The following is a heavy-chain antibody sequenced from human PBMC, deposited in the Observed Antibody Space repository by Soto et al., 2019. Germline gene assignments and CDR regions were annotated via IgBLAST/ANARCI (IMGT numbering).Heavy chain of an antibody. CDR1: GGSFSGYY. J-gene: IGHJ4*02. CDR2: INHSGST. V-gene: IGHV4-34*01. Sequence: PSETLSLTCAVYGGSFSGYYWSWIRQPPGKGLEWIGEINHSGSTNYNPSLKSRVTISVDMSKNQFSLKLSSVTAADTAVYYCASGGRQQLIPPLFTYSIDYWGQGNLV. D-gene: IGHD6-13*01. CDR3: ASGGRQQLIPPLFTYSIDY.